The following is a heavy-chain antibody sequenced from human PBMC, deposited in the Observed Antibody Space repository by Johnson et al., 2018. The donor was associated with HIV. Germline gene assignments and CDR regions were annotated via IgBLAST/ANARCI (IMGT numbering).Heavy chain of an antibody. D-gene: IGHD3-3*01. Sequence: VQLVESGGGVVQPGRSLRLSCATSGFTFSSFGMHWVRQAPGKGLEWVSYISSSGSTIYYADSVKGRFTISRDNAKNSLYLQMNSLRPEDTSVYYCARDSGPSDFWSGYRLVVAFNIWGQGTRVTVSS. CDR3: ARDSGPSDFWSGYRLVVAFNI. CDR1: GFTFSSFG. J-gene: IGHJ3*02. CDR2: ISSSGSTI. V-gene: IGHV3-48*04.